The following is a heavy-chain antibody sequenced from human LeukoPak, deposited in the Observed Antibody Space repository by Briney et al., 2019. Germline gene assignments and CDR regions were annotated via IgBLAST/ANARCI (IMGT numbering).Heavy chain of an antibody. J-gene: IGHJ4*02. V-gene: IGHV3-7*02. D-gene: IGHD6-6*01. Sequence: PGGSLRLSCAASGFTFSSYWMSWVRQAPGKGLEWVGNIKQDGSEKYYVDSVKGRFTISRDSAKNSLNLQLNSLRAEDTAVYYCAKLSEYSFDSRGQGTQVTVSS. CDR2: IKQDGSEK. CDR3: AKLSEYSFDS. CDR1: GFTFSSYW.